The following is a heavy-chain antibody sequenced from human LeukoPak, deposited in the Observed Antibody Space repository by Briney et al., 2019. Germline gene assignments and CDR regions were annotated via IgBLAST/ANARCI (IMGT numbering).Heavy chain of an antibody. V-gene: IGHV3-20*04. CDR3: AKDYSGSYYEYYYMDV. J-gene: IGHJ6*03. CDR2: INYYGDSL. CDR1: GFSFDDYG. D-gene: IGHD1-26*01. Sequence: PGGSLRLSCAASGFSFDDYGMSWVRQIPGKGLQWVSAINYYGDSLGYADSVKGRFTISRDSSKNTLYLQMNSLRAEDTAVYYCAKDYSGSYYEYYYMDVWGKGTTVTVSS.